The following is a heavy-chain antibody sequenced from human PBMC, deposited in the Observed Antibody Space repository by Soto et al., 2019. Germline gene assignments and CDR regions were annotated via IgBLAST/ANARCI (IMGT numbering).Heavy chain of an antibody. Sequence: EVQLVQSGAEVKKPGESLKISCKGSGYSFTSYHIVWVRQMPGKGLEWMGIIYPGDSETRYSPSLQGQVTMSADKSTGTAYLQWSSLTPSDTAMYYCARRSYCDGDCTRRPYDYYGMDVWGQGTTVTVSS. CDR2: IYPGDSET. D-gene: IGHD2-21*02. CDR1: GYSFTSYH. V-gene: IGHV5-51*01. J-gene: IGHJ6*02. CDR3: ARRSYCDGDCTRRPYDYYGMDV.